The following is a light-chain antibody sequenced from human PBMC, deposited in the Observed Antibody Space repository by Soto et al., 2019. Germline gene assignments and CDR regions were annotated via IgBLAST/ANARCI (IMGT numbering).Light chain of an antibody. CDR2: NDD. V-gene: IGLV1-44*01. CDR1: RSNIGSNF. CDR3: ASWDDSLNGWV. Sequence: QSVLTQPPSASGTPGQRVTISCSGSRSNIGSNFVNWYQQLPGTAPKLIIYNDDQRPSGVPDRFSGSKSGTSASLAISGLQSDGEADYYCASWDDSLNGWVFGGGTQLTVL. J-gene: IGLJ3*02.